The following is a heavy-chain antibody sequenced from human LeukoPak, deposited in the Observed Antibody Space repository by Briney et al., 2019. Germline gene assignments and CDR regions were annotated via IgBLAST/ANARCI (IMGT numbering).Heavy chain of an antibody. D-gene: IGHD1-26*01. CDR3: ARTGMGGNVLMDS. J-gene: IGHJ4*02. Sequence: ASVKVSCKASGYTFTIYDINWGRHATGQGLEWMGWMNPNSGDTGYAQKFQGRVTMTRNTSISTAYMELSSLTSDDTAVFYCARTGMGGNVLMDSWGQGTLVTVSS. V-gene: IGHV1-8*01. CDR1: GYTFTIYD. CDR2: MNPNSGDT.